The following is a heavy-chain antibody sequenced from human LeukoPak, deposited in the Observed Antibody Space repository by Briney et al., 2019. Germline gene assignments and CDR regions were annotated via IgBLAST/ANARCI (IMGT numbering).Heavy chain of an antibody. CDR1: GFTFSSYG. V-gene: IGHV3-23*01. J-gene: IGHJ4*02. CDR3: AKDDAWLRFGE. CDR2: ISPSGDIK. D-gene: IGHD3-10*01. Sequence: GGSLRLSCAASGFTFSSYGIHWVRQAPGKGLEWVSGISPSGDIKYYAESVKGRFTISRDNSKNMLYLEVISLTADDTAVYYCAKDDAWLRFGEWSQGTLVTVSS.